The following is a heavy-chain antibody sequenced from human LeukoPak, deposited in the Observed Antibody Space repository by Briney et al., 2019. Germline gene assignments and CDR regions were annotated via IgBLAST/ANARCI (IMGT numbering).Heavy chain of an antibody. CDR1: GGTFSSYA. V-gene: IGHV1-69*13. J-gene: IGHJ5*02. CDR3: AREVVAATVNWFDP. D-gene: IGHD2-15*01. Sequence: SVKVSCKASGGTFSSYAISWVRQAPGQGLEWMGGIIPIFGTANYAQKFQGRVTITADESTSTAYMELSSLRSEDTVVYYCAREVVAATVNWFDPWGQGTLVTVSS. CDR2: IIPIFGTA.